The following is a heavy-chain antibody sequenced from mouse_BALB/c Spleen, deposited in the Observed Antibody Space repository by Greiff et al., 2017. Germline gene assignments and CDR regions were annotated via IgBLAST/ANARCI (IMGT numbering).Heavy chain of an antibody. CDR2: IDPANGNT. V-gene: IGHV14-3*02. J-gene: IGHJ1*01. CDR1: GFNIKDTY. Sequence: EVKLQESGAELVKPGASVKLSCTASGFNIKDTYMHWVKQRPEQGLEWIGRIDPANGNTKYDPKFQGKATITADTSSNTAYLQLSSLTSEDTAVYYCARGNDDVWGAGTTVTVSS. CDR3: ARGNDDV.